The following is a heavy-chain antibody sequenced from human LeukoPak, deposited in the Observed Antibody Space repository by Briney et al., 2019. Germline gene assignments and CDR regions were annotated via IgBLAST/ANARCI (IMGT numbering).Heavy chain of an antibody. CDR1: GGSISNGGYY. D-gene: IGHD6-19*01. V-gene: IGHV4-31*03. CDR3: ARRAGRLVAFDY. J-gene: IGHJ4*02. Sequence: SQTLSLTCTVSGGSISNGGYYWSWIRQHPGKGLEWIGHIYYSGSTYYNPSLKSRVTISVDTSKNQFSLKLSSVTAADTAVYYCARRAGRLVAFDYWGQGTLVTVSS. CDR2: IYYSGST.